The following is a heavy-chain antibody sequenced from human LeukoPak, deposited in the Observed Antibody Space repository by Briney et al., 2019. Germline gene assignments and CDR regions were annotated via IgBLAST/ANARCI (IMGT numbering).Heavy chain of an antibody. CDR1: GGSVSSGSYY. J-gene: IGHJ4*02. Sequence: PETLSLTCTVSGGSVSSGSYYWSWIRQPPGKGLEWIGYIYYSGSTNYNPSLKSRVTISVDTSKNQFSLKLSSVTAADTAVYYCARVTMVRGVISSYYFDYWGQGTLVTVSS. V-gene: IGHV4-61*01. CDR2: IYYSGST. CDR3: ARVTMVRGVISSYYFDY. D-gene: IGHD3-10*01.